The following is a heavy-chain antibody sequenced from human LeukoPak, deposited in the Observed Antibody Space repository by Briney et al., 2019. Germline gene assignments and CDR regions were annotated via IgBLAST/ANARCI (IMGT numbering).Heavy chain of an antibody. Sequence: ASVTVSCKASGYTFTGYTVHWVRQAPGQGLDWMGWVNPKRGATNYAQKFKGWVTMTRDTSISTAYMELSRLTPDDTAVYYCARVNYGSGTHFDYWGQGTLVTVSS. D-gene: IGHD3-10*01. J-gene: IGHJ4*02. CDR3: ARVNYGSGTHFDY. CDR2: VNPKRGAT. CDR1: GYTFTGYT. V-gene: IGHV1-2*04.